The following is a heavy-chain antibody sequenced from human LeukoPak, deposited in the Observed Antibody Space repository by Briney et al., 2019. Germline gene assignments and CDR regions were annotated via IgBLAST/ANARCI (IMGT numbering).Heavy chain of an antibody. V-gene: IGHV1-69*05. CDR1: GGTFSSYA. J-gene: IGHJ5*02. Sequence: SVKVSCKASGGTFSSYAISWVRQAPGQGLEWMGGIIPIFGTANYAQKFQGRVTITTDESTSTAYKELSSLRSEDTAVYYCARGVLRFLEWSSPSRTSWFDPWGQGTLVTVSS. CDR3: ARGVLRFLEWSSPSRTSWFDP. D-gene: IGHD3-3*01. CDR2: IIPIFGTA.